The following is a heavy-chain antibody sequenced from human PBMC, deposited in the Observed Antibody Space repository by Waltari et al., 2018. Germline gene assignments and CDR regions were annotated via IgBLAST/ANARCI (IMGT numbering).Heavy chain of an antibody. CDR2: IYHSGST. Sequence: QVQLQESGPGLVKPSETLSLTCAVSGYSISSGYYWGWLRQPPGKGLEWIGSIYHSGSTYYNPSLKSRVTISVDTSKNQFSLKLSSVTAADTAVYYCARDGKGGCSGGSCYSHWYFDLWGRGTLVTVSS. CDR1: GYSISSGYY. D-gene: IGHD2-15*01. J-gene: IGHJ2*01. V-gene: IGHV4-38-2*02. CDR3: ARDGKGGCSGGSCYSHWYFDL.